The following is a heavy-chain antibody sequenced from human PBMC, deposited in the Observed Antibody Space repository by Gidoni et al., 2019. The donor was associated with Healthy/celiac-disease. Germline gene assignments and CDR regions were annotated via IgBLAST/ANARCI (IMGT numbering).Heavy chain of an antibody. D-gene: IGHD4-17*01. CDR1: GGPIRSSSYY. J-gene: IGHJ6*02. Sequence: QPQLQESGPGLVKPSETLSPTCTVSGGPIRSSSYYWGWIRQPPGKGLEWIGSIYYSGSTYYNPSLKSRVTISVDTSKNQFSLKLSSVTAADTAVYYCASRLRDYYYGMDVWGQGTTVTVSS. V-gene: IGHV4-39*01. CDR3: ASRLRDYYYGMDV. CDR2: IYYSGST.